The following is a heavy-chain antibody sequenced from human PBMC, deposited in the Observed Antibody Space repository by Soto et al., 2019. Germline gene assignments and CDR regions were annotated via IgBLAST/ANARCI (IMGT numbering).Heavy chain of an antibody. CDR3: AKDLSTYCGGDCYGFDY. Sequence: QVQLVESGGGVVQPGRSLRLSCAASGFTFSSYGMHWVRQAPGKGLEWVAVISYDGSNKYYADSVKGRFTISRDNSKNTLDLQMNSLRAEDTAVYYCAKDLSTYCGGDCYGFDYWGQGTLVTVSS. CDR1: GFTFSSYG. D-gene: IGHD2-21*02. J-gene: IGHJ4*02. V-gene: IGHV3-30*18. CDR2: ISYDGSNK.